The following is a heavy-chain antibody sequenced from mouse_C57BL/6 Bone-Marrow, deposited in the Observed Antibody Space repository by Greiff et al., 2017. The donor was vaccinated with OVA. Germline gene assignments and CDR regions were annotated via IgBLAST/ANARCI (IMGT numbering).Heavy chain of an antibody. CDR3: ASNYYGSSHWYFDV. CDR1: GVDFSRYW. J-gene: IGHJ1*03. V-gene: IGHV4-1*01. CDR2: INPDSSTI. D-gene: IGHD1-1*01. Sequence: ATGGVDFSRYWMSWVRRAPGKGLEWIGEINPDSSTINYAPSLKDKFIISRDNAKNTLYLQMSKVRSEDTALYYCASNYYGSSHWYFDVWGTGTTVTVSS.